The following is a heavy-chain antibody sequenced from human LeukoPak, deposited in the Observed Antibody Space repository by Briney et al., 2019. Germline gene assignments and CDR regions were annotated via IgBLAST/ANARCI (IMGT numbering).Heavy chain of an antibody. J-gene: IGHJ4*02. CDR1: GYTFTSYD. CDR3: ARDGTATDY. D-gene: IGHD5-18*01. CDR2: INTNTGNP. V-gene: IGHV7-4-1*02. Sequence: ASVKVSCKASGYTFTSYDINWVRQATGQGLEWMGWINTNTGNPTYAQGFTGRFVFSLDTSVSTAYLQTSSLKAEDTAVYYCARDGTATDYWGQGTLVTVSS.